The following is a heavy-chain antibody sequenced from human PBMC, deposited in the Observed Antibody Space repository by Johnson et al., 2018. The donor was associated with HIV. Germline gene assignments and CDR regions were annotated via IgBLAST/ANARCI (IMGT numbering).Heavy chain of an antibody. CDR1: GFTFSDFY. Sequence: VQLVESGGDLVKPGGSLRLSCTASGFTFSDFYMSWIRQAPGKGLEWVSYISTSGSIIYYADSVRGRFTISRDNSKNTLYLQMNSLRAEDTAVYYCARGDDSSAWGAFDIWGQGTMVTVSS. V-gene: IGHV3-11*04. J-gene: IGHJ3*02. D-gene: IGHD3-22*01. CDR3: ARGDDSSAWGAFDI. CDR2: ISTSGSII.